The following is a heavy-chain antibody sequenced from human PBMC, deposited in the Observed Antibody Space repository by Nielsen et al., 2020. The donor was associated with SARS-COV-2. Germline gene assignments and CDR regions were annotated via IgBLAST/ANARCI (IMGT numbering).Heavy chain of an antibody. J-gene: IGHJ4*02. V-gene: IGHV3-30*04. CDR2: ISRDASDT. D-gene: IGHD3-3*01. Sequence: GESLKISCAASGFTFSSYAMHWVHQAPGKGLEWMAIISRDASDTFYPDSVKGRFTVSRDNSKNTVYLQMNSLRPEDTAVYYCAKDFWSSPNQVGPDYWGQGTLVTVSS. CDR3: AKDFWSSPNQVGPDY. CDR1: GFTFSSYA.